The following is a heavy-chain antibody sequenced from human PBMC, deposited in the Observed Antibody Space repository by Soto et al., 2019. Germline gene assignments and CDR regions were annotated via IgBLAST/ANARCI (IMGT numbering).Heavy chain of an antibody. V-gene: IGHV4-34*01. D-gene: IGHD3-10*01. J-gene: IGHJ6*02. CDR3: AREGGREYYYYGMDV. Sequence: SETLSLTCAVYGGSFSGYYWSWIRQPPGKGLEWIGEINHSGSTNYNPSLKSRVTISVDTSKNQFSLKLSSVTAADTAVYYCAREGGREYYYYGMDVWGQGTTVTVSS. CDR2: INHSGST. CDR1: GGSFSGYY.